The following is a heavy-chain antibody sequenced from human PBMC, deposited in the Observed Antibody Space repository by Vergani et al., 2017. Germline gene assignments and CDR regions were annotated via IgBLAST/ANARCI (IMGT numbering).Heavy chain of an antibody. CDR2: IYHSGST. V-gene: IGHV4-38-2*01. Sequence: QVQLQESGPGLVKPSETLSLTCAVSGYSISSGYYWGWIRQPPGKGLEWIGSIYHSGSTYYNPSLKSRVTISVDTSKNQFSLKLSSVTAADTAVYYCATTSGSYYGGPFWGQGTMVTVSS. CDR3: ATTSGSYYGGPF. J-gene: IGHJ3*01. D-gene: IGHD1-26*01. CDR1: GYSISSGYY.